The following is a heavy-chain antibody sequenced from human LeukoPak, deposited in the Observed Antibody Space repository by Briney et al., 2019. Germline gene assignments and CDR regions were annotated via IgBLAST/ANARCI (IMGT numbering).Heavy chain of an antibody. CDR2: IIPILGIA. CDR1: GGTFSSYA. Sequence: SVKVSCKASGGTFSSYAISWVRQAPGQGLEWMGRIIPILGIANYAQKFQGRVTITADKSTSTAYMELSSLRSEDTAVYYCARNSPGSVGELLRGHFDYWGQGTLVTVSS. J-gene: IGHJ4*02. CDR3: ARNSPGSVGELLRGHFDY. V-gene: IGHV1-69*04. D-gene: IGHD3-10*01.